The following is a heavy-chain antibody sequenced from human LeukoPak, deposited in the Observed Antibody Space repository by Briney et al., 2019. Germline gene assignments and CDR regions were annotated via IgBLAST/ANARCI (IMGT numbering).Heavy chain of an antibody. Sequence: GGSLRLSCAASGFTFSTYWMSWVRQAPGKGLEWVANIKQDGSEKYYVDSVKGRFTISRDNAKNSLYLQMNSLRAEDTAVYYCAREFFYYDSSGYYLWWFDPWGQGTLVTVSS. V-gene: IGHV3-7*01. J-gene: IGHJ5*02. D-gene: IGHD3-22*01. CDR2: IKQDGSEK. CDR3: AREFFYYDSSGYYLWWFDP. CDR1: GFTFSTYW.